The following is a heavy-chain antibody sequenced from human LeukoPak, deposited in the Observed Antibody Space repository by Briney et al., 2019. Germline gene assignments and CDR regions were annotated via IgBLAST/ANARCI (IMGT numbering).Heavy chain of an antibody. CDR3: ARVVVVPAAMMGNDYYYYMDV. J-gene: IGHJ6*03. D-gene: IGHD2-2*01. Sequence: ASVKVSCKTSGYTFTDYYMHWVRQAPGQGLEWMGWINPNSGGTNYAQKFQGRVTMTRDTSISTAYMELSRLRSDDTAVYYCARVVVVPAAMMGNDYYYYMDVWGKGTTVTVSS. CDR2: INPNSGGT. CDR1: GYTFTDYY. V-gene: IGHV1-2*02.